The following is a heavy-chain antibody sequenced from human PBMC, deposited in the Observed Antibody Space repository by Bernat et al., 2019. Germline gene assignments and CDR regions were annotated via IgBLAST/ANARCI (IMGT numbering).Heavy chain of an antibody. J-gene: IGHJ3*02. CDR2: ISYDGSNK. Sequence: QVQLVESGGGVVQPGRSLRLSCAASGFTFSSYAMHWVRQAPGKGLEWVAVISYDGSNKYYADSVKGRFTISRDNSKNTLYLQMNSLRAEDTAVYYCARGEDGDYVDAFDIWGQGTMVTVSS. D-gene: IGHD4-17*01. V-gene: IGHV3-30-3*01. CDR3: ARGEDGDYVDAFDI. CDR1: GFTFSSYA.